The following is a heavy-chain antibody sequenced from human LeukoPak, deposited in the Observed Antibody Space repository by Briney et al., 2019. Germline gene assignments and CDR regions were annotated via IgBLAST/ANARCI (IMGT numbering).Heavy chain of an antibody. D-gene: IGHD6-13*01. CDR1: GGSISSGSYY. V-gene: IGHV4-61*02. J-gene: IGHJ6*03. Sequence: PSETLSLTCTVSGGSISSGSYYWSWIRQPAGKGLEWIGRIYTSGSTNYNPSLKSRVTISVDTSKNQFSLKLSSVTAADTAVYYCARVGSSSWYNYYYYMDVWGKGTTVTVSS. CDR3: ARVGSSSWYNYYYYMDV. CDR2: IYTSGST.